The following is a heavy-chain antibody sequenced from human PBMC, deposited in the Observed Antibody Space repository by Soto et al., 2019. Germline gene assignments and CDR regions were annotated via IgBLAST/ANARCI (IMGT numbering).Heavy chain of an antibody. J-gene: IGHJ4*02. V-gene: IGHV4-59*01. CDR3: ARVTGYCTNGVCQDYFDY. D-gene: IGHD2-8*01. Sequence: PSETLSLTCTVSGGSISSYYWSWIRQPPGKGLEWIGYIYYSGSTNYNPSLKSRVTISVDTSKNQFSLKLSSVTAADTAVYYCARVTGYCTNGVCQDYFDYWGQGTLVTVSS. CDR1: GGSISSYY. CDR2: IYYSGST.